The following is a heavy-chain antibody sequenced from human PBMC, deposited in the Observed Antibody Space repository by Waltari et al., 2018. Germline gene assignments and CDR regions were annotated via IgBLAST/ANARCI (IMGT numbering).Heavy chain of an antibody. V-gene: IGHV3-23*01. CDR1: GITISHFP. Sequence: EVQLLESGGDLVQPWGSLRLSCAASGITISHFPINWVRLAPGTGLEWVSAITVGDDAHYADSLRGRFTISRDSSKDTVHLQMNGLRVEDTAIYYCATPFYNWDDPLHSWGQGTPVTVSS. CDR2: ITVGDDA. J-gene: IGHJ4*02. CDR3: ATPFYNWDDPLHS. D-gene: IGHD1-20*01.